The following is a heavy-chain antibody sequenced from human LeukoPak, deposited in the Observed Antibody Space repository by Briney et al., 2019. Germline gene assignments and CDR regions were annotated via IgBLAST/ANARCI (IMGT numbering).Heavy chain of an antibody. V-gene: IGHV3-66*01. CDR1: GFTVSSSNY. CDR2: IYTGGTT. Sequence: GGSLRLSCAASGFTVSSSNYMNWVRQAPGKGLEWVSGIYTGGTTYYTGSVKGRFTISRDNPNNTLYLQMHSLRAEDTAAYYCAREISRFGIWGQGTLVTVSS. D-gene: IGHD3-16*01. J-gene: IGHJ4*02. CDR3: AREISRFGI.